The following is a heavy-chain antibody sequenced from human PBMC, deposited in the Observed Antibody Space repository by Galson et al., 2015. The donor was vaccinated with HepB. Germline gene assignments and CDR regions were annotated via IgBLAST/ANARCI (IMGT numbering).Heavy chain of an antibody. Sequence: SLRLSCAASGFIFSSYVMHWVRQAPGKGLEWVAFISYDGSNKYYADSVKGRFTISRDISKNTLYLHMNRMRTEDTAVYYCVRVYGGNSYNYFDYWGQGTLVTVSS. V-gene: IGHV3-30*03. CDR2: ISYDGSNK. D-gene: IGHD4-23*01. J-gene: IGHJ4*02. CDR1: GFIFSSYV. CDR3: VRVYGGNSYNYFDY.